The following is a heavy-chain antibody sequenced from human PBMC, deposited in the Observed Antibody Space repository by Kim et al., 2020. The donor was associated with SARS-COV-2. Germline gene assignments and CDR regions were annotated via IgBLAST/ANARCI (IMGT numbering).Heavy chain of an antibody. V-gene: IGHV3-23*01. J-gene: IGHJ6*01. CDR3: AKDIGSSRNYYFYAMDV. Sequence: GGSLRLSCAASGFSFSTYVLNWVRQAPGRGLEWVSGISGRGTNTYYANSVKGRFTISRDNSKNRLNLQMNSLRAEDTAVYYCAKDIGSSRNYYFYAMDVGGQGTTVTVSS. D-gene: IGHD1-26*01. CDR1: GFSFSTYV. CDR2: ISGRGTNT.